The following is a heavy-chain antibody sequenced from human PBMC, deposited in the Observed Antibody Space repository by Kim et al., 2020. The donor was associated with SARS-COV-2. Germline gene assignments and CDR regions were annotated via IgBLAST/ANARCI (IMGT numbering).Heavy chain of an antibody. J-gene: IGHJ4*02. D-gene: IGHD3-22*01. CDR2: INPNSGGT. V-gene: IGHV1-2*04. CDR1: GYTFTGYY. Sequence: ASVKVSCKASGYTFTGYYMHWVRQAPGQGLEWMGWINPNSGGTNYAQKFQGWVTMTRDTSISTAYMELSRLRSDDTAVYYCARDNGVAYDSGTFDYWGQGTLVTVSS. CDR3: ARDNGVAYDSGTFDY.